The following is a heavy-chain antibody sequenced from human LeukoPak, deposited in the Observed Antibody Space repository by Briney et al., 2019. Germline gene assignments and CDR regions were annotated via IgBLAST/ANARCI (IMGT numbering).Heavy chain of an antibody. CDR2: IRYDGSNK. J-gene: IGHJ4*02. V-gene: IGHV3-30*02. CDR3: AKDSLSRYNWNGYYFDY. CDR1: GFTFSSYG. Sequence: PGGSLRLSCAASGFTFSSYGMHWVRQAPGKGLEWVAFIRYDGSNKYYADSVKGRFTISRDNSKNTLYLQMNSLRAEDTAVYYCAKDSLSRYNWNGYYFDYWGQGTLVTVSS. D-gene: IGHD1-20*01.